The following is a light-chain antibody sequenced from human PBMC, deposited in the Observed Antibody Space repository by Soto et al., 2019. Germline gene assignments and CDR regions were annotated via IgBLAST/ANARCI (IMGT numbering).Light chain of an antibody. CDR2: DAS. J-gene: IGKJ1*01. CDR1: QSISSW. Sequence: DIQMTQSPSTLSASVGDRVTITCRASQSISSWVAWYPQKPGKAAKLLIYDASSLESGVPSRFSGSGSGPEFTLTISSLQPHDFATYYRQQYNSYSGTFGQGAKVDI. CDR3: QQYNSYSGT. V-gene: IGKV1-5*01.